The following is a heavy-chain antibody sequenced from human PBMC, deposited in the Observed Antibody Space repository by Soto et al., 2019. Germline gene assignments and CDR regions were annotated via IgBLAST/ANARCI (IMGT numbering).Heavy chain of an antibody. J-gene: IGHJ6*02. CDR2: IYHSGTT. CDR1: GYSISSGNY. D-gene: IGHD3-3*01. Sequence: TLSLTCGVSGYSISSGNYWGWIRQPPGKGLEWIGSIYHSGTTYYNPSLESRVTISMDSSKNQFSLKLKSVTATDTAVYYCARDGARYYDFWSGPNEDDYYYGMDVWGQGTTVTVSS. CDR3: ARDGARYYDFWSGPNEDDYYYGMDV. V-gene: IGHV4-38-2*02.